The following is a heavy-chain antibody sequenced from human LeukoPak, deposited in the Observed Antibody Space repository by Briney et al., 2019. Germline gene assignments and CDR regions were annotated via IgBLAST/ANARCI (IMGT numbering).Heavy chain of an antibody. CDR3: ARENCTNGVCYTVFDY. J-gene: IGHJ4*02. CDR1: GFTFSNYW. CDR2: IKQDGSEK. V-gene: IGHV3-7*01. D-gene: IGHD2-8*01. Sequence: PGGSLRLSCAASGFTFSNYWMSWVRQAPGKGLEYVANIKQDGSEKYYVDSVRGRFTISRDNAKNSLYLQMNSLTTEDTAVYYCARENCTNGVCYTVFDYWGQGTLVTVSS.